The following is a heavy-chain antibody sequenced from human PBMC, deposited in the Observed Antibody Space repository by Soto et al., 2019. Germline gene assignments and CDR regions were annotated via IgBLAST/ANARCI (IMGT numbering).Heavy chain of an antibody. CDR3: ARESNGYSSSSSWFDP. CDR1: GYTFTGYY. D-gene: IGHD6-13*01. V-gene: IGHV1-2*04. J-gene: IGHJ5*02. CDR2: INPNSGGT. Sequence: ASVKVSCKASGYTFTGYYMHWVRQAPGQGLEWMGWINPNSGGTNYAQKFQGWVTMTRETSISTAYMELSRLRSDDTAVYYCARESNGYSSSSSWFDPWGQGTLVTVSS.